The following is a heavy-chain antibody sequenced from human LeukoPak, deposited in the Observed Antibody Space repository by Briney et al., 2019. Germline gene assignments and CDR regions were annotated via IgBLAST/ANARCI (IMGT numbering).Heavy chain of an antibody. Sequence: PSETLSLTCTVSGGSISSYYWSWIRQPAGKGLEWIGRIYTSGSTNYNPSLKSRVTMSVDTSKNQFSLKLSSVTAADTAVYYCARAPYCGGDCYFDYWGQGTLVTVSS. CDR2: IYTSGST. CDR3: ARAPYCGGDCYFDY. J-gene: IGHJ4*02. V-gene: IGHV4-4*07. D-gene: IGHD2-21*02. CDR1: GGSISSYY.